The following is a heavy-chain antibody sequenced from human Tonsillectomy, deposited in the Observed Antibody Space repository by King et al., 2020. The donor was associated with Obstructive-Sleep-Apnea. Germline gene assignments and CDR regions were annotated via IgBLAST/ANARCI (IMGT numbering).Heavy chain of an antibody. D-gene: IGHD1-26*01. CDR2: INHSGST. CDR3: ARVLGAAGPDFYFDY. Sequence: VQLQQWGAGLLKPSETLSLTCAVYGGSFNDYYWSWIRQPLGKGLEWIGEINHSGSTNYNPSLKSRVTVSVDTSRNQFSLKVHSVTAADTAVYYCARVLGAAGPDFYFDYWGQGNLVTVSS. J-gene: IGHJ4*02. V-gene: IGHV4-34*01. CDR1: GGSFNDYY.